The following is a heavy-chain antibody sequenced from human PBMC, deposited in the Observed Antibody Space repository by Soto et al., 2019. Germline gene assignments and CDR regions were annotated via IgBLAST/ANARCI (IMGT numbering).Heavy chain of an antibody. CDR1: GFTFSSYA. CDR2: ISYDGSNK. V-gene: IGHV3-30-3*01. D-gene: IGHD3-22*01. J-gene: IGHJ6*02. Sequence: PGGSLRLSCAASGFTFSSYAMHWVRQAPGKGLEWVAVISYDGSNKYYADSVKGRFTISRDNSKNTLYLQMNSLRAEDTAVYYCASARSSGYPLYYYYYYGMDVWGQGTTVTVSS. CDR3: ASARSSGYPLYYYYYYGMDV.